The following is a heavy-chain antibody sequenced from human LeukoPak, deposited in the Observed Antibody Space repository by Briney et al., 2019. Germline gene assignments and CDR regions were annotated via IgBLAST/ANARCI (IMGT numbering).Heavy chain of an antibody. CDR1: GYTFTGYY. CDR3: ARAYDFWSGTASFSY. D-gene: IGHD3-3*01. CDR2: INPNSGGT. V-gene: IGHV1-2*02. J-gene: IGHJ4*02. Sequence: ASVKVSCKASGYTFTGYYMHWVRQAPGQGLEWMGWINPNSGGTNYAQKFQGRVTKTRDTSISTAYMELSRLRSDDTAVYYCARAYDFWSGTASFSYWGQGTLVTVSS.